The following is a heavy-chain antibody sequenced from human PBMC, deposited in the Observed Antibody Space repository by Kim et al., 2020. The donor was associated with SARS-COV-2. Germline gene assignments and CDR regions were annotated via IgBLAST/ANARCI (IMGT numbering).Heavy chain of an antibody. Sequence: GGSLRLSCAASGFTFDDYGMSWVRQVPGKGLEWVSGIDWNGSTTSYADSLNGRFTISRDNGKNSLYLQMNSLRAEDTAFYHCARVEAPTNDFVWGTYRPYWFDLWGQGTLVTVSS. D-gene: IGHD3-16*02. J-gene: IGHJ4*02. CDR3: ARVEAPTNDFVWGTYRPYWFDL. CDR2: IDWNGSTT. CDR1: GFTFDDYG. V-gene: IGHV3-20*01.